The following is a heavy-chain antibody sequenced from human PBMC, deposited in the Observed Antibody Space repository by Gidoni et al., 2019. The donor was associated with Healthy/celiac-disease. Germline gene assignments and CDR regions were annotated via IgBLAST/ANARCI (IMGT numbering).Heavy chain of an antibody. CDR3: ARDNAVEMATMWWFDP. CDR1: GFTFSSYG. V-gene: IGHV3-33*01. CDR2: IWYDGSNK. Sequence: QVQLVESGGGVVQPGRSLRLSCAASGFTFSSYGMHWVRQAPGKGLEWVAVIWYDGSNKYYADSVKGRFTISRDNSKNTLYLQMNSLRAEDTAVYYCARDNAVEMATMWWFDPWGQGTLVTVSS. J-gene: IGHJ5*02. D-gene: IGHD5-12*01.